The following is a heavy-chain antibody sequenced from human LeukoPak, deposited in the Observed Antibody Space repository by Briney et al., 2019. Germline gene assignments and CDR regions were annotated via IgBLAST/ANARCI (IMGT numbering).Heavy chain of an antibody. J-gene: IGHJ6*02. CDR2: IYYSGST. D-gene: IGHD2/OR15-2a*01. Sequence: SETLSLTCTVSGGSISSSYSYWGWIRQPPRKGLEWIENIYYSGSTYYSPSLTSRVTVSVDTSENQFSLKLSSVTAADTAVYYCARAHSIASSYYGVDVWGQGTTVTVSS. CDR3: ARAHSIASSYYGVDV. V-gene: IGHV4-39*07. CDR1: GGSISSSYSY.